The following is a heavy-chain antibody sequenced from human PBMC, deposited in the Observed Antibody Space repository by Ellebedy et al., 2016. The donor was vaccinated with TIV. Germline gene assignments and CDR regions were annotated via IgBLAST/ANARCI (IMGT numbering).Heavy chain of an antibody. J-gene: IGHJ4*02. CDR3: ARTYGSGTDYWGDY. CDR2: ISAYNGNT. D-gene: IGHD3-10*01. Sequence: AASVKVSCKASGYTFTSYGISWVRQAPGQGLEWMGWISAYNGNTNYAQKLQGRVTMTTDTSTSTAYMELRSLRSDDTAVYYSARTYGSGTDYWGDYWGQGTLVTVSS. CDR1: GYTFTSYG. V-gene: IGHV1-18*01.